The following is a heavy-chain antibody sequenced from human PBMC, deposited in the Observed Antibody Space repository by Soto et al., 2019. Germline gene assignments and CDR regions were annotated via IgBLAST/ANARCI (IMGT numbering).Heavy chain of an antibody. Sequence: EVQLVESGGGLVQPGGSLRLSCAASGFTFSDHYMDWVRQAPGTGLEWVGRIRHRADGYITEYAASVKGRFTISRDDSWNSLYLQMNSLQTGDTAGYFCASLWDRWFDAWGQGTLVTVSS. D-gene: IGHD1-26*01. CDR1: GFTFSDHY. J-gene: IGHJ5*02. CDR2: IRHRADGYIT. CDR3: ASLWDRWFDA. V-gene: IGHV3-72*01.